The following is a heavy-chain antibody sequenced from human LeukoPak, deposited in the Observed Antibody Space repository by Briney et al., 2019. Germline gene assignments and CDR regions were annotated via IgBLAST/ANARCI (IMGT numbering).Heavy chain of an antibody. CDR1: GYTLTELS. CDR2: FDPEDGET. V-gene: IGHV1-24*01. D-gene: IGHD3-10*01. Sequence: ASVKVSCKVSGYTLTELSMHWVRQAPGKGLEWMGGFDPEDGETIYAQKFQGRVTMTEDTSTDTAYMELSSLRSEDTAVYYCATDRGSRNWFDPWGQGTLVTVSS. CDR3: ATDRGSRNWFDP. J-gene: IGHJ5*02.